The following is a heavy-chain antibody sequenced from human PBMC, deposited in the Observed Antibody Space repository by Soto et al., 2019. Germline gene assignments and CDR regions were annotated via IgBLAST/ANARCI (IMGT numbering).Heavy chain of an antibody. Sequence: EVQLVESGGGLVKPGGSLRLSCAASGLIFNTYSMNWVRQAPGKGLEWVSSITGSGSYIYYADSVKGRFTVSRDNAKNTLSLQGSSLRAEDTAVYYCATRKGYSSARLSVHWGQGKQVIVPS. V-gene: IGHV3-21*01. D-gene: IGHD6-19*01. CDR2: ITGSGSYI. CDR1: GLIFNTYS. CDR3: ATRKGYSSARLSVH. J-gene: IGHJ4*02.